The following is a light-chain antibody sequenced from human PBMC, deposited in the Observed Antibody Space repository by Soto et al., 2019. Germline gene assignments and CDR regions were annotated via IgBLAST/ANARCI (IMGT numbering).Light chain of an antibody. J-gene: IGKJ1*01. CDR1: QSVLYSSNNKNY. CDR2: WAS. CDR3: HQCYRPST. V-gene: IGKV4-1*01. Sequence: DIVVTQSPDSLAVSLGERATINCKSSQSVLYSSNNKNYLAWYQQKPGQPPKLLIYWASTRESAVPDRFSGGGSGTDLTLTIIRLQAEGVTVCYWHQCYRPSTFGQGTKVEIK.